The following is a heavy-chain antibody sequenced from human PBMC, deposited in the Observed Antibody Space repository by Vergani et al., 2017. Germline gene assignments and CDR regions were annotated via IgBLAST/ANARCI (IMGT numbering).Heavy chain of an antibody. V-gene: IGHV1-2*04. D-gene: IGHD5-18*01. CDR1: GYTFTGYY. CDR2: INPNSGGT. CDR3: ARAIDTAMVKSYYYGMDV. Sequence: QVQLVQSGAEVQKPGASVKVSCKASGYTFTGYYMHWVRQAPGQGLEWMGWINPNSGGTNYAQKFQGWVTMTRDTSISTAYMELSRLRSDDTAVYYCARAIDTAMVKSYYYGMDVWGQGTTVTVSS. J-gene: IGHJ6*02.